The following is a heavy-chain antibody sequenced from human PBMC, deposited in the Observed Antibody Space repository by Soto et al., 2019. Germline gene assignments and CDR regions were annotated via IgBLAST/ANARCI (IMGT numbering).Heavy chain of an antibody. D-gene: IGHD3-3*01. CDR3: ARDFDFWSGYYQDGYYYGMDV. CDR2: IIPIFGTA. Sequence: SVKVSCKASGGTFSSYAISWVRQAPGQGLEWMGGIIPIFGTANYAQKFQGRVTITADKSTSTAYMELSSLRSEDTAVYYCARDFDFWSGYYQDGYYYGMDVWGQ. CDR1: GGTFSSYA. J-gene: IGHJ6*02. V-gene: IGHV1-69*06.